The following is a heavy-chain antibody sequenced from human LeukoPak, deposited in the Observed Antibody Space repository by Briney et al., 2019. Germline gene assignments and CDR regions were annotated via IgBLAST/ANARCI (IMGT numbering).Heavy chain of an antibody. V-gene: IGHV3-30*18. Sequence: GGSLRLSCAASGFTFSSYGMHWVRQAPGKGLEWVAVISYDGSNKYYADSVKGRFTISRDNSKNTLYLQMNSLRAEDTAVYYCTKDGRWFGELSEYFQHWGQGTLVTVSS. D-gene: IGHD3-10*01. J-gene: IGHJ1*01. CDR3: TKDGRWFGELSEYFQH. CDR2: ISYDGSNK. CDR1: GFTFSSYG.